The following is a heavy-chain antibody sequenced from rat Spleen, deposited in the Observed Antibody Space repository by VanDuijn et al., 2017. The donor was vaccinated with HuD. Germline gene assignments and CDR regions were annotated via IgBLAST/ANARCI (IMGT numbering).Heavy chain of an antibody. Sequence: EVQLVESGGGLVQPGRSLKLSCAASGFTFSNYGMAWVRQAPTKVLEWVATIRYDGNNTYYGDSVKGRFTISRDNAKSTLYLQMDSLRSEDTATYYCTTGGSYWGQGTLVTVSS. V-gene: IGHV5-29*01. J-gene: IGHJ3*01. D-gene: IGHD1-11*01. CDR2: IRYDGNNT. CDR1: GFTFSNYG. CDR3: TTGGSY.